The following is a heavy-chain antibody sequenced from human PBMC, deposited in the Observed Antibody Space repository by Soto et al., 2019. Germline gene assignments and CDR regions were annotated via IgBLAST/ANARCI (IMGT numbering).Heavy chain of an antibody. CDR3: AREVIVGPAEYCRH. D-gene: IGHD1-26*01. CDR2: INQDGSEK. Sequence: SLRLSCAVSGLTFSNSWMSWVRQTPGKGLEWVANINQDGSEKYYVDSVKGRFTISRDNAKNSLYLQMNSLRAEDTAVNYCAREVIVGPAEYCRHWGQGRLVTVSS. J-gene: IGHJ1*01. V-gene: IGHV3-7*01. CDR1: GLTFSNSW.